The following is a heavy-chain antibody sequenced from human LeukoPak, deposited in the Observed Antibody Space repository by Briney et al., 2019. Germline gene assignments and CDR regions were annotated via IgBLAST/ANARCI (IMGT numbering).Heavy chain of an antibody. Sequence: SGGSLRLSCAASKFTFSNFAMSWVRQAPGKGPEWVSAITGGDGPTYYADSVKGRFTISRDNSKNMLFLQLNSLRAEDTAVYFCAKAFREYSSSTCSTFDIWGQGTMVTVSS. CDR3: AKAFREYSSSTCSTFDI. V-gene: IGHV3-23*01. D-gene: IGHD6-13*01. CDR2: ITGGDGPT. CDR1: KFTFSNFA. J-gene: IGHJ3*02.